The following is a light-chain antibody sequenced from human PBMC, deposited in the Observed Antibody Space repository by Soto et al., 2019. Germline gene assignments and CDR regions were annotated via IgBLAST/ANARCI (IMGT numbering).Light chain of an antibody. CDR1: QSISRT. V-gene: IGKV3D-15*01. J-gene: IGKJ4*01. CDR2: DAS. Sequence: EIVLTQSPDTLSVSPGERATLSCRASQSISRTLAWYQQKYGQPPRLLIYDASTRATGFPSSVSGSGSGTEFTLTISCLQSEDFAVYYCQQYNNWPLTFGGGTTVEIK. CDR3: QQYNNWPLT.